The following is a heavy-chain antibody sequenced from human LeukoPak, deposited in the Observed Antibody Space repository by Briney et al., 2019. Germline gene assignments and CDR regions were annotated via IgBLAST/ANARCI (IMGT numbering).Heavy chain of an antibody. D-gene: IGHD3-10*01. CDR2: IYMGGRT. V-gene: IGHV4-30-4*08. J-gene: IGHJ6*02. Sequence: QTPCLSSTLSRGSPSVGDYCRSWVSHHARDGLGWIMYIYMGGRTSTHPSRKSRVIISLDTSRNQFSLKLKSVTAADAAVYYCARETGERTPHYYGSGSGEAYYYYGMDVWGLGTTVTVSS. CDR3: ARETGERTPHYYGSGSGEAYYYYGMDV. CDR1: RGSPSVGDYC.